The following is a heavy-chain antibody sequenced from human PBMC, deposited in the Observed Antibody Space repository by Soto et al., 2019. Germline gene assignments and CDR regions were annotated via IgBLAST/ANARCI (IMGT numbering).Heavy chain of an antibody. Sequence: PGESLKISCKGSGYSFTSYWIGWVRQMPRKGLEWMGIIYPGDSDTRYSPSFQGQVTISADKSISTAYLQWSSLKASDTAMYYCARLSGCSGGSCYSPYYYYYGMDVWGQGTTVTVSS. D-gene: IGHD2-15*01. CDR1: GYSFTSYW. CDR3: ARLSGCSGGSCYSPYYYYYGMDV. V-gene: IGHV5-51*01. J-gene: IGHJ6*02. CDR2: IYPGDSDT.